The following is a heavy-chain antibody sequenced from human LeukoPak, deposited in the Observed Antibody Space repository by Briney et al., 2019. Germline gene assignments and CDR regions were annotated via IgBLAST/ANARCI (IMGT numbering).Heavy chain of an antibody. CDR1: GFTFSDYY. D-gene: IGHD3-9*01. CDR3: AKESGLRYFDWPPFFDY. J-gene: IGHJ4*02. Sequence: GGSLRLSCAASGFTFSDYYMSWIRQAPGKGLEWVSSISNSGTAIYYADSVKGRFTISRDNAKNSLYLQMNSLRAEDTAVYYCAKESGLRYFDWPPFFDYWGQGTLVTVSS. CDR2: ISNSGTAI. V-gene: IGHV3-11*01.